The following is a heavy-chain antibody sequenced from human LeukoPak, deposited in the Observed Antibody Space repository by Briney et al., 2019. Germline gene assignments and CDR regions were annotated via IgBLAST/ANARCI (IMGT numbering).Heavy chain of an antibody. D-gene: IGHD3-22*01. J-gene: IGHJ5*02. CDR2: ISWNSGSI. CDR1: GFTFDDYA. Sequence: GGSLRLSCAASGFTFDDYAMRWVRQAPGKGLEWVSGISWNSGSIGYADSVKGRFTISRDNAKNSLYLQMNSLRAEDTAFYYCAKDTGYYYDSSNYFDPWGQGTLVTVSS. V-gene: IGHV3-9*01. CDR3: AKDTGYYYDSSNYFDP.